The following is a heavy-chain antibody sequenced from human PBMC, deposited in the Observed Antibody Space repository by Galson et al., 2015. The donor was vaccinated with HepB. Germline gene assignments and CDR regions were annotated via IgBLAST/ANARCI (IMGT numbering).Heavy chain of an antibody. V-gene: IGHV5-10-1*01. CDR2: IDPSDSYT. D-gene: IGHD2-2*02. CDR3: ATIPRLQGWFDP. J-gene: IGHJ5*02. CDR1: EYSFTSYW. Sequence: QSGAEVKKPGESLRISCKGSEYSFTSYWISWVRQMPGKGLEWMGRIDPSDSYTNYSPSFQGHVTISADKSISTAYLQWSSLKASDTAMYYCATIPRLQGWFDPWGQGTLVTVSS.